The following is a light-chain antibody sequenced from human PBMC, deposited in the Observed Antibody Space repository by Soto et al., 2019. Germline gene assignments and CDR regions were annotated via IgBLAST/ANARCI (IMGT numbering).Light chain of an antibody. Sequence: DIQMTQSPSSLSASVGDRVTITCQASQSITSFLSWYQHKPGKAPKLLIYGASSLHRGVPSRFSGSGSGTDFTLTISSLQPGDFATYYCLQTYRTPFTFGPGTTVDLK. CDR3: LQTYRTPFT. CDR2: GAS. J-gene: IGKJ3*01. CDR1: QSITSF. V-gene: IGKV1-39*01.